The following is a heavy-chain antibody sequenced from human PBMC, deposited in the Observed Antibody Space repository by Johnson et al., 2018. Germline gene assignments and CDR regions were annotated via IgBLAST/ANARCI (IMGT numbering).Heavy chain of an antibody. CDR2: ISSRGTTT. D-gene: IGHD2-2*02. CDR1: GFTFDGFS. CDR3: AGGCSYTSCYRTDYFQH. Sequence: VQLVESGGGLVQPGGSLGLSCAASGFTFDGFSMNWVRQAPGKGLEWVTHISSRGTTTHYADSVRGRLTISRKNAKNSPYPQGNSLGDEETAVDYCAGGCSYTSCYRTDYFQHWGQGTMVTVSS. J-gene: IGHJ1*01. V-gene: IGHV3-48*02.